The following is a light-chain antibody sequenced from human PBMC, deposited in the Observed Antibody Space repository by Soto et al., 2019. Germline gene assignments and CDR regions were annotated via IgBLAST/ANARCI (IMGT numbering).Light chain of an antibody. Sequence: SALTPPASVSGSPGQSITISCTGTSSDVGGYNYVSWYQHHPAKAPKLIIFDVSNRPSGISNRFSGSKSANTASLTISGLQAEEEADYYCISDTSTSPSSVGTGPKVTVL. CDR1: SSDVGGYNY. CDR3: ISDTSTSPSS. CDR2: DVS. J-gene: IGLJ1*01. V-gene: IGLV2-14*03.